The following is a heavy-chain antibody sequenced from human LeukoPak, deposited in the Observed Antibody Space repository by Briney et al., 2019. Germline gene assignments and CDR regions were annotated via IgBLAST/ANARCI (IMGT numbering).Heavy chain of an antibody. Sequence: GESLKVSCKGSGYSFTSYWIGWVRQMPGKGLEGMGIIYPGESDTIYSTSFQGQVTISADKYISTVYLQWSSLRASDTAMYYCARHGFYRGYSGYPSSDSWGQGTLVTVSS. J-gene: IGHJ4*02. D-gene: IGHD5-12*01. CDR1: GYSFTSYW. CDR2: IYPGESDT. V-gene: IGHV5-51*01. CDR3: ARHGFYRGYSGYPSSDS.